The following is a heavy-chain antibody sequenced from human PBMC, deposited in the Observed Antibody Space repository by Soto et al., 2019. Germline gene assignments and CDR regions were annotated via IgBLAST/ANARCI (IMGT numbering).Heavy chain of an antibody. Sequence: SETLSLTCTVSGGSISSGGYYGSWIRQHPGKGLEWIGYIYYSGSTYYNPSLKSRVTISVDTSKNQFSLKLSSVTAADTAVYYCARAAPALGATTTVRWFDPWGQGTLVTVSS. CDR3: ARAAPALGATTTVRWFDP. CDR2: IYYSGST. CDR1: GGSISSGGYY. D-gene: IGHD1-26*01. J-gene: IGHJ5*02. V-gene: IGHV4-31*03.